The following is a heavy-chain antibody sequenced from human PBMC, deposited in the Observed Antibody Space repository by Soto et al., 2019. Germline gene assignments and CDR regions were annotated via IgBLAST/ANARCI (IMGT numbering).Heavy chain of an antibody. J-gene: IGHJ4*02. D-gene: IGHD2-21*01. V-gene: IGHV4-59*11. CDR3: ARGRTVRSYADVCGGYFYFFDY. Sequence: SETLSLTCTVSGDSISTLYWGWKRQSPGKELEWIGYVYYTGSTNYNPSLKSRVTISVDRSKNQFSLKLTSANAAGRVVYYCARGRTVRSYADVCGGYFYFFDYWGQGTQVTVSS. CDR1: GDSISTLY. CDR2: VYYTGST.